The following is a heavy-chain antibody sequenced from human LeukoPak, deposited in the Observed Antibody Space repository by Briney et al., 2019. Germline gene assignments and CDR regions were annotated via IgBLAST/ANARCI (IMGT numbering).Heavy chain of an antibody. J-gene: IGHJ1*01. CDR3: ARAVDSSGFSCFQH. V-gene: IGHV4-38-2*02. CDR2: IYHTGST. Sequence: SETLSLTCTVSGHSIINSYYWGWIRQPPGKGLEWIGSIYHTGSTYYNPSLKSRVRMSVDTSKNQFSPQLNSVTAADTAVYYCARAVDSSGFSCFQHWGQGTLVTVSS. D-gene: IGHD3-22*01. CDR1: GHSIINSYY.